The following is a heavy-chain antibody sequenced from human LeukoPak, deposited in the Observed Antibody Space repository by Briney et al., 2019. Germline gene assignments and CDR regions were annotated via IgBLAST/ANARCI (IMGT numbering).Heavy chain of an antibody. V-gene: IGHV3-7*01. CDR3: ARSGYSVFWY. CDR1: GFTFSNYW. J-gene: IGHJ4*02. CDR2: IKEDGTEK. Sequence: GGSLRLSCAASGFTFSNYWMSWVRKAPGKGLEWVANIKEDGTEKYSLDSVKGRFTVSRDNVKNSLYLQLNNVRVEDTAIYYCARSGYSVFWYWGQGTLVTVSS. D-gene: IGHD5/OR15-5a*01.